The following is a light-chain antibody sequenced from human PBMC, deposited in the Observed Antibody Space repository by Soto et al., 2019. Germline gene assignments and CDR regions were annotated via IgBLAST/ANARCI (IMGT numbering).Light chain of an antibody. J-gene: IGLJ1*01. V-gene: IGLV1-51*01. CDR3: GTWDSRLSAYV. CDR2: DNT. Sequence: QSVLTQPPSVSAAPGQKVTISCSGSSSNIGNNYVSWYQQLPGTAPKLLIYDNTKRPSGIPDRFSGSKSGTSATLGITGLQTGDEADYYCGTWDSRLSAYVFGTGTKLTVL. CDR1: SSNIGNNY.